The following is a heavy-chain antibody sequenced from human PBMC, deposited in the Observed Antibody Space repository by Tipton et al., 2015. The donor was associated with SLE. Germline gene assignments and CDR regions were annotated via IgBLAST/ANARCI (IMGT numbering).Heavy chain of an antibody. D-gene: IGHD3-16*02. Sequence: TLSLTCAVYGGSFSDYSWSWIRQPPGKGLEWIGGINHSGSTNYNPPLRSRVTISIETSKNQFSLRLSPVTAADTAVYYCAQAHLWGSYRYASDIWGQGTMVTVSS. CDR3: AQAHLWGSYRYASDI. CDR2: INHSGST. J-gene: IGHJ3*02. V-gene: IGHV4-34*01. CDR1: GGSFSDYS.